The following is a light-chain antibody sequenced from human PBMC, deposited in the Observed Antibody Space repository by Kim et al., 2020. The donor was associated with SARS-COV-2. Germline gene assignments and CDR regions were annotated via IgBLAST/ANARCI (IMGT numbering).Light chain of an antibody. V-gene: IGLV4-69*01. J-gene: IGLJ3*02. CDR3: QTWGTGIRV. CDR2: VNSDGSH. CDR1: SGHGSDA. Sequence: SVKLTCTRNSGHGSDAIAWHQQQPEKGPRYLMKVNSDGSHSKGDGIPDRFSGSSSGAERYLTISSLQSEDEADYYCQTWGTGIRVFGGGTKVTVL.